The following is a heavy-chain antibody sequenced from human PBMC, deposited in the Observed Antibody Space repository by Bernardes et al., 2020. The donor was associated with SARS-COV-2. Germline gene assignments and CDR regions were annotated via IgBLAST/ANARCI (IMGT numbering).Heavy chain of an antibody. V-gene: IGHV3-30*18. J-gene: IGHJ4*02. Sequence: GGSPRLSCAASGFTFSSYGMHWVRQAPGKGLEWVAVISYDGSNKYYADSVKGRFTISRDNSKNTLYLQMNSLRAEDTAVYYCAKEAGGYYDSSGYYPYYFDYWGQGTLVTVSS. CDR3: AKEAGGYYDSSGYYPYYFDY. D-gene: IGHD3-22*01. CDR2: ISYDGSNK. CDR1: GFTFSSYG.